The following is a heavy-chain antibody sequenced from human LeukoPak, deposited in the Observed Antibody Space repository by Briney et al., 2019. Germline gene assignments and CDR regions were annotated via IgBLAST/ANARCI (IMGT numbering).Heavy chain of an antibody. J-gene: IGHJ4*02. V-gene: IGHV1-69*13. CDR1: GGTFSSYA. Sequence: ASVTVSCKASGGTFSSYAISWVRQAPGQGLEWMGGIIPIFGTANYAQKFQGRVTITAYESTSTAYMELSSLRSEDTAVYYCARGGNPGSYYNGEYWGQGTLVTVSS. D-gene: IGHD3-10*01. CDR3: ARGGNPGSYYNGEY. CDR2: IIPIFGTA.